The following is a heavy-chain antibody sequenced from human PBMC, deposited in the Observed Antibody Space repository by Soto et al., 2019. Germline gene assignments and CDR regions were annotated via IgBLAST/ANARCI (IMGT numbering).Heavy chain of an antibody. D-gene: IGHD2-15*01. CDR1: GGSFSGYY. CDR2: INHSGST. V-gene: IGHV4-34*01. J-gene: IGHJ4*02. Sequence: SETLSLTCAVYGGSFSGYYWSWIRQPPGKGLEWIGEINHSGSTNYNPSLKSRVTISVDTSKNQFSLKLSSVTAADTAVYYCAREGRAYCSGGSPRRAGDCYSVDYWGQGTLVTVSS. CDR3: AREGRAYCSGGSPRRAGDCYSVDY.